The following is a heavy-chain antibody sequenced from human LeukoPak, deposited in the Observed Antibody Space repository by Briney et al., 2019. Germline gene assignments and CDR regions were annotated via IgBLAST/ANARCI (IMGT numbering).Heavy chain of an antibody. CDR2: INHSGST. D-gene: IGHD3-22*01. CDR1: GGSFSGYY. CDR3: AITPYYYDSSGYPTTGGAFDI. V-gene: IGHV4-34*01. J-gene: IGHJ3*02. Sequence: SETLSLTCAVYGGSFSGYYWSWIRQPPGKGLEWIGEINHSGSTNYNPSLKSRVTISVDTSKNQFSLKLSSVTAADTAVYYCAITPYYYDSSGYPTTGGAFDIWGQGTMVTVSS.